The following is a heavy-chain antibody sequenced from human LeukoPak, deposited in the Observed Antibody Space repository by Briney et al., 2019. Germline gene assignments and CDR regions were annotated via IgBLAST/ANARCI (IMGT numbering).Heavy chain of an antibody. D-gene: IGHD5-12*01. V-gene: IGHV1-2*02. CDR3: ARVATVSEAFRFDP. Sequence: GASVKVSCKASGSTFTGYYMPWVRQAPGQGLERMGWINTSSGGTNYAQKFQGRVTMTRDTSISTAYMELSRLRSDDTAVYYCARVATVSEAFRFDPWGQGTLVTVSS. CDR1: GSTFTGYY. CDR2: INTSSGGT. J-gene: IGHJ5*02.